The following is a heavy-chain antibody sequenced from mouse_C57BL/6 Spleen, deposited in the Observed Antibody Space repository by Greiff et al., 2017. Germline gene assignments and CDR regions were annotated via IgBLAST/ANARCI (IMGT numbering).Heavy chain of an antibody. J-gene: IGHJ3*01. CDR2: IYPGSGST. CDR3: AKGDYGSSGWFAY. CDR1: GYTFTSYW. D-gene: IGHD1-1*01. V-gene: IGHV1-55*01. Sequence: QVQLQQPGAELVKPGASVKMSCKASGYTFTSYWITWVKQRPGQGLEWIGDIYPGSGSTNYNEKFKSKATLTVDTSSSTAYMQLSSLTSEDSAVYYCAKGDYGSSGWFAYWGQGTLVTVSA.